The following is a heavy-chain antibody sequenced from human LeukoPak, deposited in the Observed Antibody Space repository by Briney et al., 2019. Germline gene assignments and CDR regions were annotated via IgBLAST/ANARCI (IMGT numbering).Heavy chain of an antibody. V-gene: IGHV1-18*01. Sequence: ASVKVSCKASGYTFTSYGISWVRQAPGQGLEWMGWISAYNGNTNYAQKLQGRVTMTTDTSTDTAYMELSSLRSEDTAVYYCAIPEMATINGEDYWGQGTLVTVSS. CDR1: GYTFTSYG. J-gene: IGHJ4*02. CDR2: ISAYNGNT. CDR3: AIPEMATINGEDY. D-gene: IGHD5-24*01.